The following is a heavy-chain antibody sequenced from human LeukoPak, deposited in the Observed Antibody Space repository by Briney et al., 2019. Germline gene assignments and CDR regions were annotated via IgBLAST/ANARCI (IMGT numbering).Heavy chain of an antibody. J-gene: IGHJ4*02. Sequence: SETLSLTCTVSGCSIGSFYWSWIRQPPGEGLEWIGYIYYSGSNNYNHSLKSRVTISVDKSKNQFSLKLSSVPAADTAVYYCARNDDFWSGYYDYWGQGTLVTVSS. V-gene: IGHV4-59*01. D-gene: IGHD3-3*01. CDR1: GCSIGSFY. CDR3: ARNDDFWSGYYDY. CDR2: IYYSGSN.